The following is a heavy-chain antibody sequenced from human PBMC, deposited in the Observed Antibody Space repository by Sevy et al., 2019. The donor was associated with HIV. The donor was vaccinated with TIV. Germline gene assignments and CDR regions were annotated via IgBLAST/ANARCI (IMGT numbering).Heavy chain of an antibody. J-gene: IGHJ3*01. D-gene: IGHD6-19*01. Sequence: SENLSLTCTVSDVSISSGTNYWGWIRQPPGKGLEWIGSIYYSGTTYYNPSLKSRVTMSADTSMNQFSLKLSSVTVADTAVYYCARQRGGWYEYDASDVWGQVTMVTVSS. V-gene: IGHV4-39*01. CDR2: IYYSGTT. CDR3: ARQRGGWYEYDASDV. CDR1: DVSISSGTNY.